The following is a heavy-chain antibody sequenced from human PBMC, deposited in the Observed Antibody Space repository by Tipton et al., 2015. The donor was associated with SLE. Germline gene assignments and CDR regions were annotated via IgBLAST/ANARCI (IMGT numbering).Heavy chain of an antibody. CDR1: GASISSTHNY. CDR3: ARQDYYYGMDV. Sequence: TLSLTCTVSGASISSTHNYWSWIRQHPEKGLEWVGHIHKSGSTYYNPSLKSRLTISVDTSKNQFSLKLSSVTTADTAVYYCARQDYYYGMDVWGQGTTVTVSS. J-gene: IGHJ6*02. V-gene: IGHV4-31*03. CDR2: IHKSGST.